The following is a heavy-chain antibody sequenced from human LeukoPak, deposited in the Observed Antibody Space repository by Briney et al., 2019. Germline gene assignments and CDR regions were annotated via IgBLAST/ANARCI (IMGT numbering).Heavy chain of an antibody. J-gene: IGHJ4*02. Sequence: PGASLRLSCAASGFTFSSYAMSWVRQAPGKGLEGVSAISGSGGSTYYADSVKGRFTISRDNSKNTLYLQMSSLRAEDTAVYYCAKDSRVGGYYFDYWGQGTLVTVSS. CDR2: ISGSGGST. CDR1: GFTFSSYA. D-gene: IGHD3-10*01. CDR3: AKDSRVGGYYFDY. V-gene: IGHV3-23*01.